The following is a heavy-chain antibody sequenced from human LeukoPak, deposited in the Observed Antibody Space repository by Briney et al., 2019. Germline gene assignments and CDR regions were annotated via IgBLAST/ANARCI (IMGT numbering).Heavy chain of an antibody. J-gene: IGHJ4*02. V-gene: IGHV5-51*01. Sequence: GESLKISCKGSGYSFTSYWIGWVRQMPGKGLEWMGIIYPGDSDTRYSPSFQGQVTISADKSISTAYLQSSTLKASDTARYYWAGSRSSWYLNGLVFDYWGKGTLVTVSS. CDR1: GYSFTSYW. CDR2: IYPGDSDT. D-gene: IGHD6-13*01. CDR3: AGSRSSWYLNGLVFDY.